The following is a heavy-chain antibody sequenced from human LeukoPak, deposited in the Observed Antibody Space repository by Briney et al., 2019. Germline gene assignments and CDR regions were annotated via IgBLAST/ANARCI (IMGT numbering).Heavy chain of an antibody. CDR3: ARSSSGWHDY. V-gene: IGHV4-59*01. J-gene: IGHJ4*02. Sequence: PSETLSLTCSVSGGSISTAYWSWIRQPPGKGLEWIGNIHYSGITNYNSSLKSRVSISLDTSKNQFSLKMISVSTADTAVYHCARSSSGWHDYWGRGTLVTVSS. CDR2: IHYSGIT. D-gene: IGHD6-19*01. CDR1: GGSISTAY.